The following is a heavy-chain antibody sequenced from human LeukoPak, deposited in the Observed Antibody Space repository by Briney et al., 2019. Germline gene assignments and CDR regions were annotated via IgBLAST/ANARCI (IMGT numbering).Heavy chain of an antibody. Sequence: ASVKVSCKASGYTFTGYYMHWVRQAPGQGLEWMGWINRNSGVTNYAQKFQGWVTMTRDTSISTAYMELSRLRSDDTAVYYCARSLSLISTGARENWFDPWGQGTLVTVSS. V-gene: IGHV1-2*04. CDR2: INRNSGVT. CDR1: GYTFTGYY. CDR3: ARSLSLISTGARENWFDP. D-gene: IGHD3-9*01. J-gene: IGHJ5*02.